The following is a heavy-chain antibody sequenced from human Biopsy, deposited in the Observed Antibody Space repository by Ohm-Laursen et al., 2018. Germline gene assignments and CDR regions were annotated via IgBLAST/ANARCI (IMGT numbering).Heavy chain of an antibody. V-gene: IGHV4-59*01. CDR1: GDSISSYY. CDR3: ARDRGFYSDRTVPGYFDL. D-gene: IGHD3-22*01. Sequence: SQTLSLTCIVSGDSISSYYWSWIRQPPGKGLEWIGYVYYTGSTDYNPSLQSRVTISVDPSKNHFSLRLRSVTTADTAIYYCARDRGFYSDRTVPGYFDLWGRGTLVTVSS. CDR2: VYYTGST. J-gene: IGHJ2*01.